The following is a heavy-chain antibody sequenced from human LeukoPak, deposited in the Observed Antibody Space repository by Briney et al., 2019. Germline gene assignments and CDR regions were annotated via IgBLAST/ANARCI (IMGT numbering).Heavy chain of an antibody. CDR1: GGSISSYY. V-gene: IGHV4-4*07. CDR2: IYTSGST. J-gene: IGHJ3*02. Sequence: PSETLSLTCTVSGGSISSYYWSWIRQPAGKGLEWIGRIYTSGSTNYNPSLKSRVTMSVDTSKNQFSLKLSSVTTADTAVYYCAREYWWQWLQPGAFDIWGQGTMVTVSS. CDR3: AREYWWQWLQPGAFDI. D-gene: IGHD6-19*01.